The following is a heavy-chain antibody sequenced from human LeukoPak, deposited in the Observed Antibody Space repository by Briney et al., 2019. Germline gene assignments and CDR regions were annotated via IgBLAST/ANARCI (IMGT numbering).Heavy chain of an antibody. CDR1: GYTFTSYD. CDR3: ARFADGTPDAFDI. J-gene: IGHJ3*02. CDR2: MNPNSGNT. D-gene: IGHD1-14*01. V-gene: IGHV1-8*03. Sequence: ASVKVSCKASGYTFTSYDINWVRLATGQGLEWMGWMNPNSGNTGYAQKFQGRVTITRNTSISTAYMELSSLRSEDTAVYYCARFADGTPDAFDIWGQGTMVTVSS.